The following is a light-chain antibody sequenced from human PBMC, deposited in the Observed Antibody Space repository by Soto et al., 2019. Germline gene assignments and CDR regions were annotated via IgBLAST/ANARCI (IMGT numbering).Light chain of an antibody. CDR3: QQYNYWPRT. Sequence: EVVMTQSPATLSVSPGERATLSCRASQSVSSNLAWYQQTAGQTPRLLIHGASTRATGVPARFSGSGSGTEFTLTISSLQSEDFTFYYCQQYNYWPRTFGQGT. J-gene: IGKJ1*01. V-gene: IGKV3-15*01. CDR1: QSVSSN. CDR2: GAS.